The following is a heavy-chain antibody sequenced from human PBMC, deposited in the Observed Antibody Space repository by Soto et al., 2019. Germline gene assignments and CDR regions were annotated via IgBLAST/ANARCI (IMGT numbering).Heavy chain of an antibody. J-gene: IGHJ5*02. V-gene: IGHV4-30-4*02. CDR3: ARGGIVVVPAAMTWFDP. CDR1: GGSISSGDYY. D-gene: IGHD2-2*01. Sequence: SDTPSLTCTVSGGSISSGDYYGSWIRQPPGKGLEWIGYIYYSGSTYYNPSLKSRVTISVDTSKNQFSLKLSSVTAADTAVYYCARGGIVVVPAAMTWFDPWGQGTLVT. CDR2: IYYSGST.